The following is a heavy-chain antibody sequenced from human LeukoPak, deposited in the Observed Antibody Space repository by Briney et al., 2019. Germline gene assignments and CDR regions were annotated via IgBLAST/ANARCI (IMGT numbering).Heavy chain of an antibody. CDR3: AREYGDPRLRYFDY. CDR1: GFTFSSYE. J-gene: IGHJ4*02. V-gene: IGHV3-48*03. CDR2: ISSSCSTK. D-gene: IGHD4-17*01. Sequence: GGSLRLSCAASGFTFSSYEMNWVRQAPGKGLEWVSYISSSCSTKYYADSVKGRFTISRDNAKNSLYLQMNSLRAEDTAVYYCAREYGDPRLRYFDYWGQGTLVTVSS.